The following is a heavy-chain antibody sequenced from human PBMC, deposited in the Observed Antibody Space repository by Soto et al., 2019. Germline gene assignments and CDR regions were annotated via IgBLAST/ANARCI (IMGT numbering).Heavy chain of an antibody. CDR1: GGSFSGYY. Sequence: QVQLQQWGAGLLKPSETLSLTCAVYGGSFSGYYWSWIRQPPGKGLEWIGEINHSGGTNYNPSLKSRVTISVDPSTNQFSLKLSSVTAADTAVYYCAREGYSYGHGGAPFDYWGQGTLVTVSS. V-gene: IGHV4-34*01. D-gene: IGHD5-18*01. CDR3: AREGYSYGHGGAPFDY. J-gene: IGHJ4*02. CDR2: INHSGGT.